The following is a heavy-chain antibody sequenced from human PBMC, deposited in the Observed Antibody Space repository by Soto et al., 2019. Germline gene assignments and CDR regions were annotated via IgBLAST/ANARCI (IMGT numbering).Heavy chain of an antibody. V-gene: IGHV1-69*01. D-gene: IGHD6-13*01. CDR2: IIPIFGTA. CDR3: ARDGVAAAGTAYFDY. J-gene: IGHJ4*02. CDR1: GGTFSSYA. Sequence: QVQLVQSGAEVKKPGSSVKVSCKASGGTFSSYAISWVRQAPGQGLEWMGGIIPIFGTANYAQKFQGRVTITADESTSTAYMELSSLRSEHTAVYYCARDGVAAAGTAYFDYWGQGTLVTVSS.